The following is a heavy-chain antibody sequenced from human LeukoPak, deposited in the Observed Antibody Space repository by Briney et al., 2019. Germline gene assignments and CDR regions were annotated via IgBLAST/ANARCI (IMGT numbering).Heavy chain of an antibody. CDR2: ISYDGSNK. J-gene: IGHJ4*02. V-gene: IGHV3-30*18. Sequence: GRSLRLSCAASGFTFRSYGMHWVRQAPGRGLEWVAVISYDGSNKYYADSVKGRSTISRDNSKNTLYLQMNSLRAEDTAEYYCAKDRDHYDQCYEGFDYWGQGTLVTVSS. D-gene: IGHD3-22*01. CDR1: GFTFRSYG. CDR3: AKDRDHYDQCYEGFDY.